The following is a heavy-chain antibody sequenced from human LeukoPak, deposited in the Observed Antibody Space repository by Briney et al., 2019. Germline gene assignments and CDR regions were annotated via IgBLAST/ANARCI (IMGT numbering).Heavy chain of an antibody. V-gene: IGHV4-39*07. CDR2: IYYSGST. J-gene: IGHJ4*02. D-gene: IGHD3-22*01. CDR3: ARTADSSGSGYYY. CDR1: GGSISSSSYY. Sequence: SETLSLTCTVSGGSISSSSYYWGWIRQPPGKGLEWIGSIYYSGSTYYNPSLKSRVTISVDTSKNQFSLKLSSVTAADTAVYYCARTADSSGSGYYYWGQGTLVTVSS.